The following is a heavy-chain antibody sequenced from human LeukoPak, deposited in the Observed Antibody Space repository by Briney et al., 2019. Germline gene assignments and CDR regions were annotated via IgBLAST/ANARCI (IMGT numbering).Heavy chain of an antibody. V-gene: IGHV3-74*01. CDR2: ISNGGSST. CDR3: ARDRSRGYNWFDP. D-gene: IGHD2-2*01. Sequence: AGSLSLSCAASGFTFSSYWMHWVRQPPGKGLEWVSRISNGGSSTSYADSVRRRFTISRDKAKKTLYLQMDSLRAEDTAVYYCARDRSRGYNWFDPWGQGTLVTVSS. CDR1: GFTFSSYW. J-gene: IGHJ5*02.